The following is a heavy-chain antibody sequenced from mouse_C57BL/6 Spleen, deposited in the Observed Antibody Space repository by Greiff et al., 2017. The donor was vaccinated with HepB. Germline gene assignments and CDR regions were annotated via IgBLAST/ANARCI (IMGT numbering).Heavy chain of an antibody. J-gene: IGHJ2*01. CDR2: IYPRSGNT. D-gene: IGHD2-1*01. Sequence: VKLQQSGAELARPGASVKLSCKASGYTFTSYGISWVKQRTGQGLEWIGEIYPRSGNTYYNEKFKGKATLTADKSSSTAYMELRSLTSEDSAVYFCARLDYGNYYFDYWGQGTTLTVSS. CDR3: ARLDYGNYYFDY. V-gene: IGHV1-81*01. CDR1: GYTFTSYG.